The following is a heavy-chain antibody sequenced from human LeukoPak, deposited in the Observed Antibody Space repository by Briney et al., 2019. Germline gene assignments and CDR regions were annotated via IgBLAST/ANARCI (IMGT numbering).Heavy chain of an antibody. CDR2: IYYSGST. V-gene: IGHV4-30-4*01. D-gene: IGHD6-6*01. CDR3: ARGSWSSSIDY. Sequence: SQTLSLTCTVSGGSISSGDYYWSWIRQPPGKGLEYIGYIYYSGSTYYNPSLKSRITISVDTSKNQFSLKLSSVTAADTAVYYCARGSWSSSIDYWGQGTLVTVSS. J-gene: IGHJ4*02. CDR1: GGSISSGDYY.